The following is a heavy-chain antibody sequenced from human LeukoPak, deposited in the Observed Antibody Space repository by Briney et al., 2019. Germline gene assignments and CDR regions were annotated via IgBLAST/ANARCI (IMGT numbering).Heavy chain of an antibody. J-gene: IGHJ4*02. D-gene: IGHD6-13*01. V-gene: IGHV3-30*18. CDR2: ISYDGSNK. CDR1: GFTFSSYS. CDR3: AKDTGIAAAGTYDY. Sequence: GGSLRLSCAASGFTFSSYSMNWVRQAPGKGLEWVAVISYDGSNKYYADSVKGRFTISRDNSKNTLYLQMNSLRAEDTAVYYCAKDTGIAAAGTYDYWGQGTLVTVSS.